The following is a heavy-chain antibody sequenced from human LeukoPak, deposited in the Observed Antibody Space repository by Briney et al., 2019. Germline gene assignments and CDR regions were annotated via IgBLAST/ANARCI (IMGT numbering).Heavy chain of an antibody. CDR1: GFTFSSYG. V-gene: IGHV3-74*01. D-gene: IGHD2-21*01. Sequence: GRSLRLSCAASGFTFSSYGMHWVRQAPGKGLEWVSRINSGGSSTTYADSVKGRFTISRDNAKNTLFLQMNSLRAEDTAVYYCARATGGDFDYWGQGTLVSVSS. J-gene: IGHJ4*02. CDR2: INSGGSST. CDR3: ARATGGDFDY.